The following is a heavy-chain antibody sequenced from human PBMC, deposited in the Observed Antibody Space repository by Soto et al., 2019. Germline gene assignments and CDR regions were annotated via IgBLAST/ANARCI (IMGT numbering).Heavy chain of an antibody. J-gene: IGHJ6*02. Sequence: ASVKVSCKASGGTFSSYAISWVRQAPGQGLEWMGGIIPIFGTANYAQKFQGRVTITADESTSTAYMELSSLRSEDTAVYYCARQAYSNYRGPPTEGGSDVWGQGTTVTVSS. CDR1: GGTFSSYA. D-gene: IGHD4-4*01. CDR2: IIPIFGTA. CDR3: ARQAYSNYRGPPTEGGSDV. V-gene: IGHV1-69*13.